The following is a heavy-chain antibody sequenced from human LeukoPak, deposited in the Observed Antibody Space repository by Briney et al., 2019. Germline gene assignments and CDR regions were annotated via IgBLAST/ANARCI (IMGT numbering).Heavy chain of an antibody. Sequence: GGSLRPSCAASGFTVSSNYMSWVRQAPGKGLEWVSVIYSGGSTYYADSVKGRFTISRDNSKNTLYLQMNSLRAEDTAVYYCAREGYSYGYDAFDIWGQGTMVTVSS. CDR1: GFTVSSNY. CDR2: IYSGGST. V-gene: IGHV3-66*01. J-gene: IGHJ3*02. D-gene: IGHD5-18*01. CDR3: AREGYSYGYDAFDI.